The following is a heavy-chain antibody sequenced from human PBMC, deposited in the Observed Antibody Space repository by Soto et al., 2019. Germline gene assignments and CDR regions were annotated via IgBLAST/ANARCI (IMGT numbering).Heavy chain of an antibody. CDR1: GYTFNTYG. CDR2: ISAYNGNT. D-gene: IGHD6-19*01. V-gene: IGHV1-18*01. Sequence: ASVKVSCKTSGYTFNTYGISWVRQAPGQGLEWMGWISAYNGNTNYAQKLQGRVIMTTDTSTSTAYMELRSLRSDDTAVYYCARIAVAGTDHGMDVWGQGTTVTVSS. CDR3: ARIAVAGTDHGMDV. J-gene: IGHJ6*02.